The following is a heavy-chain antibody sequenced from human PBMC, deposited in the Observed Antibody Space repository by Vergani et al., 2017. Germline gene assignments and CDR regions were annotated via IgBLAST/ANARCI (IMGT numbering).Heavy chain of an antibody. CDR2: IYYSGST. J-gene: IGHJ4*02. CDR3: ARAAYCSSTSCRRDFDY. CDR1: GGSLSSYY. Sequence: QVQLQESGPGLVKPSEILSLTCTVSGGSLSSYYWTWIRQSPGKGLEWIGYIYYSGSTNYNPSLKGRVTISVDTSKNQFSLKLSSVSAADTAVYYCARAAYCSSTSCRRDFDYWGQGTLVTVSS. D-gene: IGHD2-2*01. V-gene: IGHV4-59*01.